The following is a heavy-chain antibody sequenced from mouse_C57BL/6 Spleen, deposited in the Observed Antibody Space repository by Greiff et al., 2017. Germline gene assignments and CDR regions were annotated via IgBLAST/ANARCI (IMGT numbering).Heavy chain of an antibody. CDR1: GYSFTGYF. CDR3: ARDHYYGSSYLLDY. D-gene: IGHD1-1*01. CDR2: INPYNGDT. J-gene: IGHJ2*01. Sequence: VQLQQSGPELVKPGDSVKISCKASGYSFTGYFMNWVMQSHGKSLEWIGRINPYNGDTFYNQKFKGKATLTVDKSSSTAHMGLRSLTSEDSAVYYCARDHYYGSSYLLDYWGQGTTLTVSS. V-gene: IGHV1-20*01.